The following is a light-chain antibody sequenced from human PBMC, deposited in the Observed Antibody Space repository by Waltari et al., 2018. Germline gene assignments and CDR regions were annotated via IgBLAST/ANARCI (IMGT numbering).Light chain of an antibody. CDR3: CSYGVRVF. CDR2: EGN. J-gene: IGLJ2*01. V-gene: IGLV2-23*01. CDR1: SSDIGNYNFF. Sequence: QSALTQPASVSGSPGQSTTISCTGTSSDIGNYNFFVSWYPHRPGEAPKLIIYEGNVRPSGVSDRFSGSKSGNAASLTISGLQAEDEAHYYCCSYGVRVFFGGGTKLTVL.